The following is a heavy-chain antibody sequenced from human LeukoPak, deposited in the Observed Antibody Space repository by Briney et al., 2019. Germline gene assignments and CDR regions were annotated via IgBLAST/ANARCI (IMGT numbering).Heavy chain of an antibody. J-gene: IGHJ3*02. CDR3: GRGCSSISCQDAFDI. D-gene: IGHD2-2*01. V-gene: IGHV1-69*13. CDR2: IIPIFGTA. Sequence: SVKVSCKDSGGTFSTYAISLVRQAPGQGLEWMGGIIPIFGTANYAQKFQGRVTITADESTSTAYMELSSLRSEDTAVYYCGRGCSSISCQDAFDIWGQGTMVTVSS. CDR1: GGTFSTYA.